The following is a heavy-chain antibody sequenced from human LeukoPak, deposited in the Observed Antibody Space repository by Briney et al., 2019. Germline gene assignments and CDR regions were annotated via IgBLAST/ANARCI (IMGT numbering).Heavy chain of an antibody. V-gene: IGHV1-24*01. D-gene: IGHD1-26*01. J-gene: IGHJ4*02. CDR3: ATLAPGIVGATQGYYFDY. CDR2: FDPEDGET. Sequence: GASVKVSCKVSGYTLTELSMHWVRQAPGKGLEWMGGFDPEDGETIYAQKFQGRVTMTEDTSTDTAYMELSSLRPEDTAVYYCATLAPGIVGATQGYYFDYWGQGTLVTVSS. CDR1: GYTLTELS.